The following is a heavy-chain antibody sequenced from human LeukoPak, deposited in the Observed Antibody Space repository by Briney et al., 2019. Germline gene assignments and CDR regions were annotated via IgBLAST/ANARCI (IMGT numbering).Heavy chain of an antibody. J-gene: IGHJ6*03. D-gene: IGHD2/OR15-2a*01. Sequence: ASVKVSCKAFGYTFTSNCMHWVRQAPGQGPEWMGIINPSGGSTSYAQKFQGRVTMTRDTSTSTVYMELSSLRSEDTAVYYCVRTFYYYYYMDVWGKGTTVTISS. CDR1: GYTFTSNC. CDR2: INPSGGST. V-gene: IGHV1-46*03. CDR3: VRTFYYYYYMDV.